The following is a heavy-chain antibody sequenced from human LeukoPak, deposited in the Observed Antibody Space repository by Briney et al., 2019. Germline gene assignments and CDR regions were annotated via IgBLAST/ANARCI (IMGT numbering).Heavy chain of an antibody. Sequence: GGSLRLSCAASGFTFSSYAMTWVRQAPGKGLEWVSGTSGSGHSTYYADAVRGRFTISRDNSKNTLYLQMNSLRAEDTAVYYCAKQGSGWDVDYWGQGTLVTVSS. CDR1: GFTFSSYA. V-gene: IGHV3-23*01. CDR3: AKQGSGWDVDY. J-gene: IGHJ4*02. D-gene: IGHD6-19*01. CDR2: TSGSGHST.